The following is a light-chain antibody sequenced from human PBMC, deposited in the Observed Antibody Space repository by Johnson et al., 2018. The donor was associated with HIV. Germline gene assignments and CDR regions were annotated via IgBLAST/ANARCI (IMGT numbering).Light chain of an antibody. Sequence: QSVLTQPPSVSAAPGQKVTISCSGSSSNIGNNYVSWYQQLPGTAPKLLIYDNNKRPSGIPDRSSGSKSGTSATLGITGLQTGDEADHYCGTWDTSLSAGGVFGTGTKVTVL. CDR2: DNN. J-gene: IGLJ1*01. V-gene: IGLV1-51*01. CDR3: GTWDTSLSAGGV. CDR1: SSNIGNNY.